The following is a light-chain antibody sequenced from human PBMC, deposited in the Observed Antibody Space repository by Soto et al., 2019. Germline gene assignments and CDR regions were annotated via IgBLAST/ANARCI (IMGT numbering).Light chain of an antibody. V-gene: IGKV2-28*01. J-gene: IGKJ3*01. CDR2: LGS. CDR3: MQALQTPFT. CDR1: QSLRNGDGYDS. Sequence: EIVMTQSPLSLPVTPGESASISCRSSQSLRNGDGYDSLEWYLQKPGQSPQLLIYLGSTRASGVPDRLSGSGSGTEFTLKISRLEADDVGVYYCMQALQTPFTFGPGTKVHVK.